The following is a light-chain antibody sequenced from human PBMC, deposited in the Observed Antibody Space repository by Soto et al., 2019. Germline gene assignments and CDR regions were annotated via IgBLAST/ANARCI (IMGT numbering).Light chain of an antibody. Sequence: QSVLTQPASVSGSPGQSITISCTGTSSDVGGYNYVSWYQQHPGKAPKLMIYDVSNRPSGVSNRFSGSKSGNTASLTISGLQAEDEADYYCSSYTSRSTLDVFGTGTQLTAL. CDR1: SSDVGGYNY. J-gene: IGLJ1*01. CDR3: SSYTSRSTLDV. CDR2: DVS. V-gene: IGLV2-14*01.